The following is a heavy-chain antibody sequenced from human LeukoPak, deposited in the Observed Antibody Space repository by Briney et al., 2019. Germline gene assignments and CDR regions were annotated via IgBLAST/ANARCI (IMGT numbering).Heavy chain of an antibody. V-gene: IGHV4-31*03. CDR2: IYYSGST. J-gene: IGHJ4*02. D-gene: IGHD5-24*01. CDR1: GGSISSGGYY. Sequence: SETLSLTCTVSGGSISSGGYYWSWIRQHPGKGLEWIGYIYYSGSTYYNPSLKSRVTISVDTSKNQFSLKLRSVTAADTPVYYCAREGRRAIVYWGQATLVTVSS. CDR3: AREGRRAIVY.